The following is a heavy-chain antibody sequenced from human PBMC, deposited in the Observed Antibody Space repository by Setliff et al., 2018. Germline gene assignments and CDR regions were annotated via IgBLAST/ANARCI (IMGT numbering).Heavy chain of an antibody. V-gene: IGHV4-59*03. CDR3: TVYNTGSSKDHY. CDR2: MYYSGST. D-gene: IGHD2-8*02. Sequence: PSETLSLTCTVSGDSISSHYWSWIRQPPGKGLEWIGSMYYSGSTNYNPSLKSRVTISVDTSKNQFSLKLSSVTAADTALYYCTVYNTGSSKDHYWGQGTPVTVSS. J-gene: IGHJ4*02. CDR1: GDSISSHY.